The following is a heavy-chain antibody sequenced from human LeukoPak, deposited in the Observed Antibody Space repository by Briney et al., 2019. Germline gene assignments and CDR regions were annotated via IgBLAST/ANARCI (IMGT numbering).Heavy chain of an antibody. CDR2: ISSSGTTI. CDR3: ARGTYGDYDC. CDR1: GFTFSTYS. Sequence: GGSLRLSCAASGFTFSTYSMNWVRQAPGKGLEWVSYISSSGTTIYYADSVKGRFTISRDNAKNSLNLQMSSLRADDTAVYYCARGTYGDYDCWGQGTLVTVSS. D-gene: IGHD4-17*01. V-gene: IGHV3-48*04. J-gene: IGHJ4*02.